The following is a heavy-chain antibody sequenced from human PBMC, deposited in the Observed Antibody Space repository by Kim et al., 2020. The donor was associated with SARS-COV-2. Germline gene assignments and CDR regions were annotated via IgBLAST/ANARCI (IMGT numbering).Heavy chain of an antibody. Sequence: GGSLRLSCAASGFTFSSYGMHWVRQAPGKGLEWVAVIWYDGSNKYYADSVKGRFTISRDNSKNTLYLQMNSLRAEDTAVYYCARPNTLYYAHGDYYGMDVWGQGTTVTVSS. V-gene: IGHV3-33*01. CDR1: GFTFSSYG. J-gene: IGHJ6*02. CDR2: IWYDGSNK. D-gene: IGHD2-2*02. CDR3: ARPNTLYYAHGDYYGMDV.